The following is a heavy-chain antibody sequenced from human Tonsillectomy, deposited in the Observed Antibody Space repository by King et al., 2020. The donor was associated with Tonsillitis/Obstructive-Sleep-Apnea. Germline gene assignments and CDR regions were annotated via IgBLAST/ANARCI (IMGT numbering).Heavy chain of an antibody. CDR1: GFTFRKYA. CDR3: AREGSGSRTGIDY. V-gene: IGHV3-30*04. Sequence: VQLVESGGGVVQPGRSLRLSCAASGFTFRKYAMHWVRQAPGKGLEWVAVTSHDGGDKYYADSVKGRFTISRDNSKNTLYMQMNSLRPEDTAVYYCAREGSGSRTGIDYWGQGTVVTVSS. D-gene: IGHD1-26*01. CDR2: TSHDGGDK. J-gene: IGHJ4*02.